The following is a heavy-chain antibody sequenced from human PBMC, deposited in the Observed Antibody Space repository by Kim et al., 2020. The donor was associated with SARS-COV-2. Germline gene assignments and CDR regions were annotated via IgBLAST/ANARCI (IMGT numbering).Heavy chain of an antibody. J-gene: IGHJ3*02. D-gene: IGHD4-17*01. CDR1: GYTFTSYD. CDR2: MNPNSGNT. V-gene: IGHV1-8*01. CDR3: ARGTVTIRSDPFDI. Sequence: ASVKVSCKASGYTFTSYDINWVRQATGQGLEWMGWMNPNSGNTGYAQKFQGRVTMTRNTSISTAYMELSSLRSEDTAVYYCARGTVTIRSDPFDIWGQGTMVTVSS.